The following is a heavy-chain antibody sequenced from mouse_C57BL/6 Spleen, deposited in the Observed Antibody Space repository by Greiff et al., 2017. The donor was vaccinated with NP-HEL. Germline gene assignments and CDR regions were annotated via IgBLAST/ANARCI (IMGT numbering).Heavy chain of an antibody. J-gene: IGHJ1*03. V-gene: IGHV1-82*01. CDR3: ARGGTTGYFDV. Sequence: VQLQQSGPELVKPGASVKISCKASGYAFSSSWMNWVKQRPGQGLEWIGRIYPGDGDTNYNGKFKGKATLTADKSSSTAYMQLSSLTSEDSAVYFCARGGTTGYFDVWGTGTTVTVSS. CDR1: GYAFSSSW. D-gene: IGHD1-1*01. CDR2: IYPGDGDT.